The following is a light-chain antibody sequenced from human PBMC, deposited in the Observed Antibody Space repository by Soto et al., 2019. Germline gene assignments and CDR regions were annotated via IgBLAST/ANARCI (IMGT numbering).Light chain of an antibody. J-gene: IGKJ1*01. CDR2: GTS. V-gene: IGKV3-20*01. CDR3: QQYGNSPIT. CDR1: ERIYSAY. Sequence: EVVLTQSPGTLSLSRGERATLSCRASERIYSAYLGWYQQKPGQAPRLLIYGTSTRATGIPDRFSGSGSGTDFTLTISRLEPGDFAVYYCQQYGNSPITFGQGTKVDIK.